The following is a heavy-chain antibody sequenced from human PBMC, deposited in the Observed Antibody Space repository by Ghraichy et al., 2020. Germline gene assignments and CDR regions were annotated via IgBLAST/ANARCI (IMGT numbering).Heavy chain of an antibody. CDR1: GYTFTSYA. CDR3: ARALVVADYYYYGLDV. Sequence: ASVKVFCKASGYTFTSYALHWVRQAPGQRLEWMGWINAGNGNTKYSQKFRGRVTITRDTSASTAYMELSSLRSEDTAVYYCARALVVADYYYYGLDVWGQGTTVTVSS. J-gene: IGHJ6*02. CDR2: INAGNGNT. V-gene: IGHV1-3*01. D-gene: IGHD2-15*01.